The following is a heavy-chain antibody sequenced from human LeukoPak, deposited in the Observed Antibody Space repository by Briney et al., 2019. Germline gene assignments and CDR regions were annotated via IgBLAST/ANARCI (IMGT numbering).Heavy chain of an antibody. CDR3: ARADRRNPHFTFDY. D-gene: IGHD1-14*01. J-gene: IGHJ4*02. CDR2: IIPILGIA. V-gene: IGHV1-69*04. Sequence: RIIPILGIANYAQKFQGRVTITADKSTSTAYMELSSLRSEDTAVYYCARADRRNPHFTFDYWGQGTLVTVSS.